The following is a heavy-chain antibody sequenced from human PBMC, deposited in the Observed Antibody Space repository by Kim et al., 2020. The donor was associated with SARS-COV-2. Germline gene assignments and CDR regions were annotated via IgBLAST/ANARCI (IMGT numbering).Heavy chain of an antibody. CDR1: GFTFSSYS. J-gene: IGHJ6*02. CDR3: ARDLEVGLLWFGELLPNNYYYGMDV. D-gene: IGHD3-10*01. V-gene: IGHV3-21*01. Sequence: GGSLRLSCAASGFTFSSYSMNWVRQAPGKGLEWVSSISSSSYIYYADSVKGRFTISRDNAKNSLYLQMNSLRAEDTAVYYCARDLEVGLLWFGELLPNNYYYGMDVWGQGTTVTVSS. CDR2: ISSSSYI.